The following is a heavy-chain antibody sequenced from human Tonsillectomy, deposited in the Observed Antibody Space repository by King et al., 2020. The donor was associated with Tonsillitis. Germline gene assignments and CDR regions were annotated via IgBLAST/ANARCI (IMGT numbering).Heavy chain of an antibody. CDR1: GGSISSSSYY. V-gene: IGHV4-39*01. CDR2: IYYSGST. J-gene: IGHJ3*02. Sequence: QLQESGPGLVKPSETLSLTCTVSGGSISSSSYYWGWIRQPPGKGLEWIGSIYYSGSTYYNPSLKSRVTISVDTSKNQFSLKLSSVTAADTAVYYCARPIAAEQGAFDIWGQGTMVTVSS. D-gene: IGHD6-13*01. CDR3: ARPIAAEQGAFDI.